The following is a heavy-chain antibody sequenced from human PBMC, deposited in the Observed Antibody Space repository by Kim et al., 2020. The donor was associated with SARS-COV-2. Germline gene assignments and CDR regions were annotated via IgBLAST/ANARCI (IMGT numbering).Heavy chain of an antibody. V-gene: IGHV4-34*01. D-gene: IGHD5-12*01. CDR2: INHSGST. Sequence: SETLSLTCAVYGGSFSGYYWSWIRQPPGKGLEWIGEINHSGSTNYNPSLKSRVTISVDTSKNQFSLKLSSVTAADTAVYYCGYDLMGKVDYWGQGTLVTVSS. CDR1: GGSFSGYY. J-gene: IGHJ4*02. CDR3: GYDLMGKVDY.